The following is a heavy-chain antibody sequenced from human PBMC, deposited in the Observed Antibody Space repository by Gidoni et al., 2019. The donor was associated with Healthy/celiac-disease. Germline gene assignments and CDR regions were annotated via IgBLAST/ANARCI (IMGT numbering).Heavy chain of an antibody. CDR1: GFTFSSYS. V-gene: IGHV3-21*01. D-gene: IGHD1-20*01. Sequence: EVQLVESGGGLVKPGGSLRLSCAASGFTFSSYSMNWVRQAPGKGLEWVSSISSSSSYIYYAYSVKSRFTISRDNAKNSLYLQMNSLRAEDTAVYYCARDLTGTTYLDYWGQGTLVTVSS. CDR2: ISSSSSYI. CDR3: ARDLTGTTYLDY. J-gene: IGHJ4*02.